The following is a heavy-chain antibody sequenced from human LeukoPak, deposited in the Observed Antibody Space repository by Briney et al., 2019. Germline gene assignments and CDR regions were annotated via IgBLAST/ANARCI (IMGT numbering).Heavy chain of an antibody. CDR1: GFTFSSYW. CDR2: IKSKAYGGKT. D-gene: IGHD3-22*01. Sequence: PGGSLRHSCAATGFTFSSYWMHWVRQPPAKGLVWVGFIKSKAYGGKTEYAASVKGRFTISRDDSKSIAYLKMNSLKTEDTAVYYCTRLRGIGYLFLYYFDYWGQGTLVTVSS. CDR3: TRLRGIGYLFLYYFDY. J-gene: IGHJ4*02. V-gene: IGHV3-49*04.